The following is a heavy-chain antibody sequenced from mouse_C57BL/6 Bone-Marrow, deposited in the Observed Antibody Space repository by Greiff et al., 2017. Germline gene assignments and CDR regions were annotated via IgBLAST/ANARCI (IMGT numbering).Heavy chain of an antibody. J-gene: IGHJ3*01. CDR3: ARDRVITTVVATPAWFAY. CDR1: GFTFSSYA. D-gene: IGHD1-1*01. CDR2: ISDGGSYT. V-gene: IGHV5-4*01. Sequence: EVKLVESGGGLVKPGGSLKLSCAASGFTFSSYAMSWVRQTPEKRLEWVATISDGGSYTYYPDNVQGRFTISRDNAKNNLYLQTSHLKSEDTAMYYCARDRVITTVVATPAWFAYWGQGTLVTVSA.